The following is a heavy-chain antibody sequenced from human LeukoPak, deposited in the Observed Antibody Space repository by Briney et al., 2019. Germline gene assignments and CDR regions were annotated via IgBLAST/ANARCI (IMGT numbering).Heavy chain of an antibody. V-gene: IGHV3-15*01. CDR2: IKRKIDGGTT. CDR3: TTDYLYLYWHSSFDY. Sequence: PGGSLRLSCAASGFTFSDTWMSWVRQAPGKGLEWVGHIKRKIDGGTTDYAAPAKGRFTISRDDSRNTLYLQMNSLETEDTAVYYCTTDYLYLYWHSSFDYWGQGTLVTVSS. CDR1: GFTFSDTW. J-gene: IGHJ4*02. D-gene: IGHD2-15*01.